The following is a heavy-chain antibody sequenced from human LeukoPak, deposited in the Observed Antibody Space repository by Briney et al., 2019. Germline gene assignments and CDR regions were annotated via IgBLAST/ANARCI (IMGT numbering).Heavy chain of an antibody. CDR2: ISAYNGNT. CDR3: ARDAIEYGDYWFDP. CDR1: GYTFTSYG. V-gene: IGHV1-18*01. Sequence: GASVKVSCKASGYTFTSYGISWVRQAPGQGLEWMGWISAYNGNTNYAQKLQGRVAMTTDTSTSTAYMELRSLRSDDTVVYYCARDAIEYGDYWFDPWGQGTLVTVSS. J-gene: IGHJ5*02. D-gene: IGHD4-17*01.